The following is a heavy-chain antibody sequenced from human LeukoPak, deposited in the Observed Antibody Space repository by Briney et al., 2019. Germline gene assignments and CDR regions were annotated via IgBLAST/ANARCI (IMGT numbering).Heavy chain of an antibody. CDR2: MNPNSGHT. CDR3: ARESRGYSSSWTQEINYYYYGMDV. CDR1: GYTFTSYD. Sequence: RASVKVSCKASGYTFTSYDINWVRQATGQGLEWMGWMNPNSGHTGYAHKFQGRVTMTRDTSIGTAYMELSSLRSDDTAVYYCARESRGYSSSWTQEINYYYYGMDVWGQGTTVTVSS. D-gene: IGHD6-13*01. V-gene: IGHV1-8*01. J-gene: IGHJ6*02.